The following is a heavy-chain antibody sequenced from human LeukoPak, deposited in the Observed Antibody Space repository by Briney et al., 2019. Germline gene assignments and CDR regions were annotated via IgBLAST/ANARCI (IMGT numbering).Heavy chain of an antibody. CDR1: GFSLSTSGVG. CDR3: AHSGSTMVRGVIFDY. Sequence: SGSTLVKPTQTLTLTCTFSGFSLSTSGVGVGWIRQPPGKALEWLALIYWNDDKRYSPSLKSRLTITKDTSKNQVVLTMTNMDPVDTATYYCAHSGSTMVRGVIFDYWGQGTLVTVSS. V-gene: IGHV2-5*01. CDR2: IYWNDDK. D-gene: IGHD3-10*01. J-gene: IGHJ4*02.